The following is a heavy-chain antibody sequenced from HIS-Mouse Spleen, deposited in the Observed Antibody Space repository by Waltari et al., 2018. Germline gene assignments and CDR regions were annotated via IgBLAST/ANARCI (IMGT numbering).Heavy chain of an antibody. Sequence: EVQLLESGGGLVQPGGSLRLSCAASGFTFSSYAMSWVRQAPGKGLEWVSAISGSGGSTYYADSVKGRFTISRDNSKNTLYLQMNSLRAEDTAVYYCAKDGGGGPIAARWGWFDPWGQGTLVTVSS. J-gene: IGHJ5*02. CDR2: ISGSGGST. V-gene: IGHV3-23*01. CDR3: AKDGGGGPIAARWGWFDP. D-gene: IGHD6-6*01. CDR1: GFTFSSYA.